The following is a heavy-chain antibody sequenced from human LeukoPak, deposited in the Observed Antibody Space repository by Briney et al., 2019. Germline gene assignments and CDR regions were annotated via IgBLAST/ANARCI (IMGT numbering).Heavy chain of an antibody. D-gene: IGHD2-2*01. V-gene: IGHV4-34*01. CDR3: ARLVPNIVVVPGATNYFDS. CDR1: GGSFSAYY. CDR2: INHSGYT. Sequence: PSETLSLTCAVYGGSFSAYYWSWIRQPPGKGLEWIGEINHSGYTNYSPSLKSRVTISVDTSKNQFSLKLSSVTAADTAVYYCARLVPNIVVVPGATNYFDSWGQGTLVTVSS. J-gene: IGHJ4*02.